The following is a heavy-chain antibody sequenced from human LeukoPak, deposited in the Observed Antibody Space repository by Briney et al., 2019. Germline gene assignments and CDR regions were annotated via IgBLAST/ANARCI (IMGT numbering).Heavy chain of an antibody. CDR3: ARHYGSYNWFDP. V-gene: IGHV4-38-2*01. CDR1: GYSISSGYY. Sequence: PSETLSPTCAVSGYSISSGYYWGWIRQPPGKGLEWIGSIYHSGSTYYNPSLKSRVTISVDTSKNQFSLKLRSVTAADTAVYYCARHYGSYNWFDPWGQGTLVTVSS. CDR2: IYHSGST. J-gene: IGHJ5*02. D-gene: IGHD3-16*01.